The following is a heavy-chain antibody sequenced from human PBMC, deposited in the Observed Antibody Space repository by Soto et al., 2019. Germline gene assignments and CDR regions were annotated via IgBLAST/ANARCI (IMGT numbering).Heavy chain of an antibody. Sequence: SVKVSCKASGGTFKNYGFSWVRQAPGQGLEWMGGIIPFFGTTNYAQNFQGRATITAVESTTTAYMELSSLRSEDTAVYYCASYEMLRGYYYYGLDVWGQGTTVTV. J-gene: IGHJ6*02. CDR3: ASYEMLRGYYYYGLDV. CDR1: GGTFKNYG. V-gene: IGHV1-69*13. CDR2: IIPFFGTT. D-gene: IGHD3-10*01.